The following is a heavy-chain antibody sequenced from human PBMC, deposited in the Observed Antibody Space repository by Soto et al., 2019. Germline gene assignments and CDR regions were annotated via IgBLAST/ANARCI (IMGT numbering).Heavy chain of an antibody. J-gene: IGHJ4*02. CDR3: ARDPGGPGYFDY. Sequence: PGGSLRLSCAASGFTFSSYAMHWVRQAPGKGLEWVAVISYDGSNKYYADSVKGRFTISRDNSKNTLYLQMNSLRAEDTAVYYCARDPGGPGYFDYWGQGTLVTVSS. CDR1: GFTFSSYA. CDR2: ISYDGSNK. D-gene: IGHD3-10*01. V-gene: IGHV3-30-3*01.